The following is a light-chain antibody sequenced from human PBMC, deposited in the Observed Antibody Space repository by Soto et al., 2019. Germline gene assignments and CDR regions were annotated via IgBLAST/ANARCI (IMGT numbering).Light chain of an antibody. CDR3: QQYSSRQFT. V-gene: IGKV3-15*01. CDR1: QSVSNN. Sequence: EIVLTQSPATLSVFPGEKATLSCGASQSVSNNLAWYHQKPGQAPRPLIYGASTRATGVPARFSGSGSGTEFTRTISRLQSEESSIYYYQQYSSRQFTLGPGTKVAIE. J-gene: IGKJ3*01. CDR2: GAS.